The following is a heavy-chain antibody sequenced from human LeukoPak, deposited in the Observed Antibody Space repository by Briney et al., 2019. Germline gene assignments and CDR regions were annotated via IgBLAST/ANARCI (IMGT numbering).Heavy chain of an antibody. CDR1: GVNFDDYA. D-gene: IGHD3-9*01. J-gene: IGHJ6*02. CDR3: AKDSPAYYDILTGYPPGGMDV. CDR2: LNWDSRSM. V-gene: IGHV3-9*01. Sequence: PGGSLRLSCAASGVNFDDYAMHWVRQSPGTGLEWVAGLNWDSRSMAYADSVKGRFTISRDNAKNSLYLQMNSLRAEDTALYYCAKDSPAYYDILTGYPPGGMDVWGQGTTVTVSS.